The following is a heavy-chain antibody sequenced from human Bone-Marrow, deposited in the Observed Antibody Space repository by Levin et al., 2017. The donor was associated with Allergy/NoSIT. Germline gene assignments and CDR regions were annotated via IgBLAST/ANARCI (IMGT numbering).Heavy chain of an antibody. V-gene: IGHV3-64D*06. Sequence: GGSLRLSCSASGFSFIDFAMHWVRQAPGKGLEYVAAISSNGGRTYYADSLKGRFTISRDNSKNTVFLQMSSLRPEDAAIYYCVKDVGRSERSYYYYYMDVWGEGTTVTVS. CDR2: ISSNGGRT. CDR1: GFSFIDFA. CDR3: VKDVGRSERSYYYYYMDV. D-gene: IGHD1-26*01. J-gene: IGHJ6*03.